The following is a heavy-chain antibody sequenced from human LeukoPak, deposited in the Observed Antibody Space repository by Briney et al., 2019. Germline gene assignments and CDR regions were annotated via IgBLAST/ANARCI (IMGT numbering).Heavy chain of an antibody. CDR3: ASPYGDNGYYDAFDL. J-gene: IGHJ3*01. D-gene: IGHD3-10*01. CDR1: GGSISSYY. CDR2: IYTSGDT. Sequence: SETLSLTCTVSGGSISSYYWSWIRQPAGKGLEWIGRIYTSGDTNYNPSPKSRVTISVDMSKNQFSLKLRSVTAADTAVYYCASPYGDNGYYDAFDLWGQGTVVTVSS. V-gene: IGHV4-4*07.